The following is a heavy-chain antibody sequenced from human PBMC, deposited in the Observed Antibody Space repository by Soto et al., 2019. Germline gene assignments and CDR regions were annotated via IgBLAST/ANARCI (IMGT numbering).Heavy chain of an antibody. CDR3: ARGRGIGISSTWNIYGYYNMDV. V-gene: IGHV1-69*01. J-gene: IGHJ6*02. D-gene: IGHD6-13*01. CDR2: IIPMFATT. CDR1: GGTFSDYA. Sequence: QVQLVQSGAEVRKSGSSVKVSCKAAGGTFSDYALSWVRQAPGQGLEWMGGIIPMFATTNYAQKFQGRVTITEDDSATTAHMELSSLKSEDTAVYYCARGRGIGISSTWNIYGYYNMDVWGQGTTVTVSS.